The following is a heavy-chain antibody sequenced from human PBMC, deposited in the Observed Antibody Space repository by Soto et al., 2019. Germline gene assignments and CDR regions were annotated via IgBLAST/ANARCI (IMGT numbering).Heavy chain of an antibody. CDR2: IYYSWIT. J-gene: IGHJ4*02. Sequence: LSDTLSLTCTVPDVSISGYYWSWIRQPPGKGLEWIGYIYYSWITNYNPSLKSRVTMSVETSKNQFSLKLSSVTAADTAVYYCAREGAVVGTGFGYWGQGALVTVSS. CDR3: AREGAVVGTGFGY. D-gene: IGHD6-19*01. V-gene: IGHV4-59*01. CDR1: DVSISGYY.